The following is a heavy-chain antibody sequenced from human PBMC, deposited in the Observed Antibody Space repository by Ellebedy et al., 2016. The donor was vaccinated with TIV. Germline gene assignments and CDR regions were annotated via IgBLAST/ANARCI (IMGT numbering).Heavy chain of an antibody. Sequence: GESLKISCTASGYSFTSYGLGWVRQMPGKGLEWMWIIYPGDSDTRYSPSFQGQVTISADKSISTAYLQWSSLKASDTAMYYCARLTRDTAMVDYWGQGTLVTVSS. CDR1: GYSFTSYG. D-gene: IGHD5-18*01. CDR2: IYPGDSDT. J-gene: IGHJ4*02. V-gene: IGHV5-51*01. CDR3: ARLTRDTAMVDY.